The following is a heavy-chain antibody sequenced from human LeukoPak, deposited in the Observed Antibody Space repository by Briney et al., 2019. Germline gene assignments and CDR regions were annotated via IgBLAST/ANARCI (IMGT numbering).Heavy chain of an antibody. J-gene: IGHJ4*02. CDR3: AKEGIYSSSSGFDY. D-gene: IGHD6-6*01. CDR2: ISWNSGSM. CDR1: GFTFDDYA. Sequence: PGRSLRLSCAASGFTFDDYAMHWVQQAPGKGLEWVSGISWNSGSMDYADSVKGRFTISRDNAKNSLYLQMNSLRAEDTAVYYCAKEGIYSSSSGFDYWGQGTLVTVSS. V-gene: IGHV3-9*01.